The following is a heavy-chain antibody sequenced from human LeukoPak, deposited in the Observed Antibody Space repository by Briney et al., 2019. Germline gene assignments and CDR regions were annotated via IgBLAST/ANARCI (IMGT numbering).Heavy chain of an antibody. V-gene: IGHV1-46*01. D-gene: IGHD5-24*01. CDR2: INPSGGST. Sequence: GASVKVSCKASGYTFTSYYMHWVRQAPGQGLEWMGIINPSGGSTSYAQKFEGRVPMTRDPSTSTVYMELSSLRSEDTAVYYCARVRSDGYPGYYFDYWGQGTLVTVSS. CDR3: ARVRSDGYPGYYFDY. CDR1: GYTFTSYY. J-gene: IGHJ4*02.